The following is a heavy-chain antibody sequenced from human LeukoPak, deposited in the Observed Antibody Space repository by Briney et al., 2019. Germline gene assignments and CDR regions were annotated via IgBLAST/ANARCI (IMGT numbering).Heavy chain of an antibody. CDR1: GFTFTSDA. Sequence: GGSLRLSCVASGFTFTSDAMNWVRQAPGKGLEWVSSTVSRGTTQYADSVKGRFTVSRDTSKNTLYLQMDSLRADDTAVYYCAKCSTSAYTTGWCNWIDPWGQGTLVTVSS. CDR3: AKCSTSAYTTGWCNWIDP. V-gene: IGHV3-23*01. D-gene: IGHD6-19*01. CDR2: TVSRGTT. J-gene: IGHJ5*02.